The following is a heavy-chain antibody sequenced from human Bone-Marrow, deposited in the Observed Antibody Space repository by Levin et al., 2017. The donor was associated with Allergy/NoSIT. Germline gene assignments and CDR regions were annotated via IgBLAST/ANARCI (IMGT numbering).Heavy chain of an antibody. D-gene: IGHD6-19*01. CDR1: GFTFSSYA. J-gene: IGHJ6*02. CDR2: ISYDGSNK. CDR3: ARVSIAVAGPPYYYYGMDV. V-gene: IGHV3-30*09. Sequence: LSLTCAASGFTFSSYAMHWVRQAPGKGLEWVAVISYDGSNKYYADSVKGRFAISRDNSKNTLYLQMNSLRAEDTAVYYCARVSIAVAGPPYYYYGMDVWGQGTTVTVSS.